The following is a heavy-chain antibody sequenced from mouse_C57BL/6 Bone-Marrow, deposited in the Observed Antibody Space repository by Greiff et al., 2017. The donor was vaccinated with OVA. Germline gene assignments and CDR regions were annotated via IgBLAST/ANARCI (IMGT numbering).Heavy chain of an antibody. D-gene: IGHD3-1*01. CDR2: IDPANGNT. Sequence: GQLQQSVAELVRPGASVKLFCTASGFNIKNPYMHWVKPGPEQGLEWIGRIDPANGNTKYAPKFQGKATITADTSSNTAYLQLSSLTSEDTAIYYCALGGATTDYWGQGTTLTVSS. CDR3: ALGGATTDY. CDR1: GFNIKNPY. J-gene: IGHJ2*01. V-gene: IGHV14-3*01.